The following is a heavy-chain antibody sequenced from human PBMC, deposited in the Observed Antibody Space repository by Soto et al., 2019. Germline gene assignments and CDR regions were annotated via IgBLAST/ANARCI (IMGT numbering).Heavy chain of an antibody. CDR3: ARDSELSYYYDSSGFDY. CDR2: ISYDGSNK. CDR1: GFTFSSYA. V-gene: IGHV3-30-3*01. D-gene: IGHD3-22*01. Sequence: PGGSLRLSCAASGFTFSSYAMHWVRQAPGKGLEWVAVISYDGSNKYYADSVKGRFTISRDNSKNTLYLQMNSLRAEDTAVYYCARDSELSYYYDSSGFDYWGQGTLVTVSS. J-gene: IGHJ4*02.